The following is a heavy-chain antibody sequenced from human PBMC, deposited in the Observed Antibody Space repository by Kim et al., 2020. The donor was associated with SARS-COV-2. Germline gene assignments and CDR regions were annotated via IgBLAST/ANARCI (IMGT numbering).Heavy chain of an antibody. CDR3: AKTTPNYYDSSGYSGFDY. J-gene: IGHJ4*02. D-gene: IGHD3-22*01. V-gene: IGHV3-23*01. Sequence: KGRFTISRDNSKNTLYLQMNSLRAEDTAVYYCAKTTPNYYDSSGYSGFDYWGQGTLVTVSS.